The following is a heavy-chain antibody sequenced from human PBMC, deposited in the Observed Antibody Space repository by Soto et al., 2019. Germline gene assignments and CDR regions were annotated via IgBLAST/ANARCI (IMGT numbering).Heavy chain of an antibody. CDR3: AKDGYCSSTSCFPYYYYYYGMDV. Sequence: PGGSLRLSCAASGFTFSSYGMHWVRQAPGKGLEWVAFISYDGSNKYYADSVKGRFTISRDNSKNTLYLQMNSLRAEDTAVYYCAKDGYCSSTSCFPYYYYYYGMDVWGQGTTVTVSS. D-gene: IGHD2-2*01. J-gene: IGHJ6*02. CDR2: ISYDGSNK. CDR1: GFTFSSYG. V-gene: IGHV3-30*18.